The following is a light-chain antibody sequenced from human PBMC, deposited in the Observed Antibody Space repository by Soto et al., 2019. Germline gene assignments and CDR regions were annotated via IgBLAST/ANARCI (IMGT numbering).Light chain of an antibody. J-gene: IGKJ1*01. V-gene: IGKV3-15*01. CDR3: QQYNNWPPVT. CDR2: GAS. Sequence: EIVLTQSPATLSVSPGERATLSCRASQSVSSNLAWYQQKPGQAPRLLIYGASTRATGIPARFSGSGSGTEFTLTISSPQSEDFAVYYCQQYNNWPPVTFGQGTKVEIK. CDR1: QSVSSN.